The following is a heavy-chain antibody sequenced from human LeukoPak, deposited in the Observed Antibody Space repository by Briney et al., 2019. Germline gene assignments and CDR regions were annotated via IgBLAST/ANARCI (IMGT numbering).Heavy chain of an antibody. CDR3: AMTYDSSDYYPFDY. CDR2: IGDNGRRT. Sequence: GGSLGLSCSASGLAFSRYAMHWVRQAPGKGLEYFSGIGDNGRRTYYADAVKGRFTISRDNSKNTLYLQMSSLRSEDTAVYYCAMTYDSSDYYPFDYWGQGTLVTVSS. V-gene: IGHV3-64D*06. J-gene: IGHJ4*02. D-gene: IGHD3-22*01. CDR1: GLAFSRYA.